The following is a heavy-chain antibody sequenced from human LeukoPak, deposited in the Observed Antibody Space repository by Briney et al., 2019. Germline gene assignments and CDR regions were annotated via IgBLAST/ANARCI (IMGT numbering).Heavy chain of an antibody. D-gene: IGHD2-2*01. CDR1: GYTFTSYD. CDR3: ARGIVVVPAAYYYYYGMDV. J-gene: IGHJ6*02. CDR2: MNPNSGNT. Sequence: SVKVSCKASGYTFTSYDINWVRQATGQGLEWMGWMNPNSGNTGYAQKFQGRVTMTRNTSISTAYMELSSLRSEDTAVYYCARGIVVVPAAYYYYYGMDVWGQGTTVTVSS. V-gene: IGHV1-8*01.